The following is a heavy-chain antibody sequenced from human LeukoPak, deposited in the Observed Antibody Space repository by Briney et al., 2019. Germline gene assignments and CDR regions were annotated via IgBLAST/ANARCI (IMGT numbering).Heavy chain of an antibody. V-gene: IGHV3-66*01. CDR1: GFTVSSNY. Sequence: GGSLRLSCAASGFTVSSNYMSWVRQAPGKGLEWVSVIYSGGSTYYADSVKGRFTISRDNSKNTLYLQMNSLRAEDTAVYYCARATAMPSIDYWGQGTLVTVSS. CDR3: ARATAMPSIDY. CDR2: IYSGGST. D-gene: IGHD5-18*01. J-gene: IGHJ4*02.